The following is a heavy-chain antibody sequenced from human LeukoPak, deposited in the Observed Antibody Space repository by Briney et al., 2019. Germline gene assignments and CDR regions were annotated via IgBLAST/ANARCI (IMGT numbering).Heavy chain of an antibody. J-gene: IGHJ4*02. CDR1: GFTFSSYS. Sequence: GGSLRLSCAASGFTFSSYSMNWVRQAPGKGLEWVSSISSSSSYIYYADSVKGRFTISRDNAKNSLYLQMNSLGAEDTAVYYCARGGGYSYGESFDYWGQGTLVTVSS. CDR2: ISSSSSYI. D-gene: IGHD5-18*01. CDR3: ARGGGYSYGESFDY. V-gene: IGHV3-21*01.